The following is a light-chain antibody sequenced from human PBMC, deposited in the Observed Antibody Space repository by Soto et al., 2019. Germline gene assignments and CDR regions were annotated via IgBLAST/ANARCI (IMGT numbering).Light chain of an antibody. Sequence: EIVLTQSPGTLSLSPGERATLSCRASQSVSNNYLAWYQQKPGQAPRLLIYGASNSATGIPDRFSGSGSGTDFTLTISRLEPEDLAVYYCQPYGSSPATFGQGTNLEIK. CDR2: GAS. J-gene: IGKJ2*01. V-gene: IGKV3-20*01. CDR1: QSVSNNY. CDR3: QPYGSSPAT.